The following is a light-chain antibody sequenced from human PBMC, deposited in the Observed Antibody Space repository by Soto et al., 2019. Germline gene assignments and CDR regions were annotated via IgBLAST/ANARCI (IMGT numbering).Light chain of an antibody. CDR1: QSISSY. CDR3: QQFSSYPLT. V-gene: IGKV3-11*01. Sequence: EIVLTQSPATLSLSPGERATLSCRASQSISSYLGWYQQRPGQAPRLLIYDVSNRATGIPARFSGGGSGTDFTLTISRLEPEDFAVYYCQQFSSYPLTFGGGTKVDIK. J-gene: IGKJ4*01. CDR2: DVS.